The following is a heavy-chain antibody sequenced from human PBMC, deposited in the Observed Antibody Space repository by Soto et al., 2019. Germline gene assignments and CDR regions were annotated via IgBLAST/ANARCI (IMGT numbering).Heavy chain of an antibody. V-gene: IGHV4-59*01. J-gene: IGHJ6*02. Sequence: SETLSLTCTVSGGSISSYYYCWIRQPPEKGLEWSGCIYYSGSTNYNPSLKSRVTMSVDTSKNQFSLKLSSVTAADTAVYYFAGVSGYCSSGVRPLDVWGQGTMVTVSS. CDR3: AGVSGYCSSGVRPLDV. CDR2: IYYSGST. CDR1: GGSISSYY. D-gene: IGHD2-8*01.